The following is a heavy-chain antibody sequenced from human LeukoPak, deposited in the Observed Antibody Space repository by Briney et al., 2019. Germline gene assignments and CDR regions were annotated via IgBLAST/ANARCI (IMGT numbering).Heavy chain of an antibody. V-gene: IGHV3-43*02. CDR3: AKAPGERHYGMDV. Sequence: GGSLRLSCAASGPTLEDYAMYWVRQLPGKGLECVCLISGDGGRTYYADSVKGRFTISRDNSKNSLYLQMNSLRTEDTALYYCAKAPGERHYGMDVWGQGTTVTVSS. J-gene: IGHJ6*02. CDR1: GPTLEDYA. CDR2: ISGDGGRT. D-gene: IGHD6-25*01.